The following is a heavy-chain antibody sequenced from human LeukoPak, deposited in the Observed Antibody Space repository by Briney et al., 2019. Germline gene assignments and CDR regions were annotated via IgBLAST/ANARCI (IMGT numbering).Heavy chain of an antibody. CDR1: GFSFCDSS. CDR2: ITSSGATT. V-gene: IGHV3-11*01. Sequence: GGSLRLSCSASGFSFCDSSMNWFRLSPEKGLEWIAYITSSGATTEYADSVKGRFTISRVNAKNSMYRHMNSLRPDDTAFYYCARVPYYSDPYWGQGTLVTVSS. J-gene: IGHJ4*02. CDR3: ARVPYYSDPY. D-gene: IGHD1-26*01.